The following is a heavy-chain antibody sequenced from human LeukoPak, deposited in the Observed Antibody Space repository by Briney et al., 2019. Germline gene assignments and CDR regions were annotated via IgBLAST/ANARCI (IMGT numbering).Heavy chain of an antibody. D-gene: IGHD2-8*01. CDR2: ISGSGGST. V-gene: IGHV3-23*01. CDR3: AKDRSCINDVRHGDFDY. J-gene: IGHJ4*02. Sequence: GGSLRLSCAASGFIFSSYAMSWVRQAPGKGLEWVSTISGSGGSTYYADSVKGRFTISRDDSKNTVYLQMNSLRAEDTAVYYCAKDRSCINDVRHGDFDYWGQGTLVTVSS. CDR1: GFIFSSYA.